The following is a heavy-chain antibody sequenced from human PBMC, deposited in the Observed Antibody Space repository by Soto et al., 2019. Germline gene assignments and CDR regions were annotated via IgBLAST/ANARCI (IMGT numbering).Heavy chain of an antibody. V-gene: IGHV1-2*02. CDR3: AAAGEPFYYGMDV. CDR2: INPNSAGT. Sequence: ASVKVSCKASGYTFTGYFLHWVRQAPGQGLEWMGWINPNSAGTNYAQKFQGRVTMTRDTSISTAYMELSSLRSDDTAVYYCAAAGEPFYYGMDVWGQGTPVTVSS. J-gene: IGHJ6*02. CDR1: GYTFTGYF.